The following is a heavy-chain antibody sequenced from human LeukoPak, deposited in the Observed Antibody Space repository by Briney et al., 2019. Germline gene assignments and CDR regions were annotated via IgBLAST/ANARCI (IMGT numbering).Heavy chain of an antibody. J-gene: IGHJ3*02. CDR2: IYSGGST. CDR1: GLTVSNNY. D-gene: IGHD6-13*01. V-gene: IGHV3-53*01. Sequence: GGSLRLSCAASGLTVSNNYMNWVRQAPGKGLEWVSLIYSGGSTYYADSVKGRFTISRDNAKNSLYLQLNSLRAEDTAVYYCVRVGRAVAAAGFGAFEIWGQGTMVTVSS. CDR3: VRVGRAVAAAGFGAFEI.